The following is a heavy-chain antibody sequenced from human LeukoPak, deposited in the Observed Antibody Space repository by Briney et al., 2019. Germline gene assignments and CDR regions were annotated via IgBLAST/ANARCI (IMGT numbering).Heavy chain of an antibody. CDR2: ISSGSTYI. V-gene: IGHV3-21*01. CDR1: GFTFSDYS. D-gene: IGHD6-13*01. Sequence: GGSLRLSCAGSGFTFSDYSMNWVRQAPGKGLEWVAYISSGSTYIYYADSVKGRFTISRDNAQRSMYLQMNSLRAEDTAVYYCARGYSSSWFSYYYYYMDVWGKGTTVTVSS. J-gene: IGHJ6*03. CDR3: ARGYSSSWFSYYYYYMDV.